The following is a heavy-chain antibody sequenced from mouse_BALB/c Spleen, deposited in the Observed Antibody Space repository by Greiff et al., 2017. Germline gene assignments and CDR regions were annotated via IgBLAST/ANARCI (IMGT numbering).Heavy chain of an antibody. Sequence: EVKLMESGGGLVQPGGSRKLSCAASGFTFSSFGMHWVRQAPEKGLEWVAYISSGSSTIYYADTVKGRFTISRDNPKNTLFLQMTSLRSEDTAMYYCARHYRSAMDYWGQGTSVTVSS. CDR2: ISSGSSTI. D-gene: IGHD2-14*01. CDR1: GFTFSSFG. CDR3: ARHYRSAMDY. J-gene: IGHJ4*01. V-gene: IGHV5-17*02.